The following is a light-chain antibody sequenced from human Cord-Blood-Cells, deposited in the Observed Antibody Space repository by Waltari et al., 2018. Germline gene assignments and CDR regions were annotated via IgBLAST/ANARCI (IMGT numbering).Light chain of an antibody. CDR2: DAS. V-gene: IGKV1-5*01. J-gene: IGKJ1*01. CDR1: QSISSW. Sequence: DIQMTQSPSTLSASVGDRVTITCRASQSISSWMAWYQQKPRKDPKLLIYDASSFESGAPSRFSGSGSGTEFTLTISSLQPDDFATDYCQQYNSYSGTFGQGTKVEIK. CDR3: QQYNSYSGT.